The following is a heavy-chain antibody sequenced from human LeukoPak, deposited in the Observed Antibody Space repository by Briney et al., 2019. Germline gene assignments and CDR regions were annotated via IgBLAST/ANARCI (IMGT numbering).Heavy chain of an antibody. CDR3: ARAASYGSGSYGSKWFDP. J-gene: IGHJ5*02. CDR1: GYTFTGYY. V-gene: IGHV1-2*02. CDR2: INPNNGGT. D-gene: IGHD3-10*01. Sequence: ASVKVSCKASGYTFTGYYMHWVRQAPGQGLEWMGWINPNNGGTNYAQKFQGRVTMTRDTSISTAYMELSRLRSDDTAVYYCARAASYGSGSYGSKWFDPWGQGTLVTVSS.